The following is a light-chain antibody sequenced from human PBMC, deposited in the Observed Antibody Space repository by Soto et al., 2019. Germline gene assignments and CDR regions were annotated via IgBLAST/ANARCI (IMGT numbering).Light chain of an antibody. V-gene: IGKV1-5*03. CDR3: QHYDNYPYT. J-gene: IGKJ2*01. Sequence: DIQMTQSPSTLSASVGDRVTITCRTSQSVSMWLAWYQQKPGKAPKLLIYKASSLESGVPSRFSGSGSGTEFTLTISSLQPDDFATYYCQHYDNYPYTFGQGTKLEIK. CDR1: QSVSMW. CDR2: KAS.